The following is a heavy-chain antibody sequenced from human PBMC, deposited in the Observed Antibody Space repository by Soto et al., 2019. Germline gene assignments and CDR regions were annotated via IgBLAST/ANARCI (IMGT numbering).Heavy chain of an antibody. V-gene: IGHV1-69*18. CDR2: IIPVVGTP. D-gene: IGHD1-26*01. Sequence: QMQVVQSGAELKKPGSSVKVSCKASRGSFSSYGIVWVLQAPGQGLEWMGRIIPVVGTPKYAQRFQGRVTMRVAASRTTAYMELSGPRSEDPALYSCATAGSRDINRGAFDSCGQVTMVIVAS. CDR3: ATAGSRDINRGAFDS. J-gene: IGHJ3*02. CDR1: RGSFSSYG.